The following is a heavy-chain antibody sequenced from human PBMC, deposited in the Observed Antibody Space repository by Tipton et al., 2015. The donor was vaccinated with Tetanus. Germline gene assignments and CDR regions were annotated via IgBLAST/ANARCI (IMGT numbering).Heavy chain of an antibody. J-gene: IGHJ4*02. CDR2: IFPMYGTA. Sequence: QLVQSGAEVKKPGSSVRVSCKTSGGTFRTYAISWVRQAPEQGPEWMGGIFPMYGTANYAPKFQGRVTITADESTGTAYMELSSLSTEDTAVYYCARPDRYCSGGSCYLALDYWGQGTLVTVSS. D-gene: IGHD2-15*01. CDR3: ARPDRYCSGGSCYLALDY. V-gene: IGHV1-69*01. CDR1: GGTFRTYA.